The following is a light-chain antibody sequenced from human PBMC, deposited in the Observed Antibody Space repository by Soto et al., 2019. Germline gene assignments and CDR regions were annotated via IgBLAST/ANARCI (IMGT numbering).Light chain of an antibody. Sequence: AIQMTQSPSSLPASVGDRVTITCRASQGIRNNLGWYQQRPGKAPKFLIYAASNLQGGVPSRFSGSGSGTDFTLTISRLQPEDFATYYCLQDYNYPLTLGGGTKVDIK. CDR1: QGIRNN. V-gene: IGKV1-6*01. J-gene: IGKJ4*01. CDR3: LQDYNYPLT. CDR2: AAS.